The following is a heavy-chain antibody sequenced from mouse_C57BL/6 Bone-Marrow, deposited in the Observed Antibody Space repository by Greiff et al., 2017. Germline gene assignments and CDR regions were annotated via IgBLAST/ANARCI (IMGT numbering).Heavy chain of an antibody. V-gene: IGHV1-82*01. CDR1: GYAFSSSW. CDR3: AREWLDY. Sequence: VHLVESGPELVKPGASVKISCTASGYAFSSSWMNWVQQRPGKGLEWIGRIYPGDGDTKYNGKFKGKATLTAYKSSSTAYMHLSSLTSEVSAVYFCAREWLDYWCQGTTLTVAS. J-gene: IGHJ2*01. CDR2: IYPGDGDT. D-gene: IGHD1-3*01.